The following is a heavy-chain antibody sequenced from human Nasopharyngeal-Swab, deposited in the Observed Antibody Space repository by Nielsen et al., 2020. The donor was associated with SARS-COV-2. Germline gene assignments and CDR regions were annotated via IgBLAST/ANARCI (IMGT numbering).Heavy chain of an antibody. CDR1: GYSFITYW. V-gene: IGHV5-51*01. J-gene: IGHJ4*02. Sequence: ESLKISRQTSGYSFITYWVGWVRHTPERGLEWMGGIYPGDSDTKYSPSFQGQVAFSVDKSISTAYLQWTSLKASDSAMYYCARGSTKFDVWGQGTLVTVSS. CDR3: ARGSTKFDV. CDR2: IYPGDSDT. D-gene: IGHD1-1*01.